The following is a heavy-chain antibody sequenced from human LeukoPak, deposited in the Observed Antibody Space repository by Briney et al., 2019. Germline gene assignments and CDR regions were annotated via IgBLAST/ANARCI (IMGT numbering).Heavy chain of an antibody. CDR2: IYYSGST. CDR3: ARRDYCGGDCYYFDY. V-gene: IGHV4-39*01. Sequence: SETLSLTCTVSGGSISSSSYYWGRIRQPPGKGLEWIGSIYYSGSTYYNPSLKSRVTISVDTSKNQFSLKLSSVTAADTAVYYCARRDYCGGDCYYFDYWGQGTLVTVSS. J-gene: IGHJ4*02. CDR1: GGSISSSSYY. D-gene: IGHD2-21*02.